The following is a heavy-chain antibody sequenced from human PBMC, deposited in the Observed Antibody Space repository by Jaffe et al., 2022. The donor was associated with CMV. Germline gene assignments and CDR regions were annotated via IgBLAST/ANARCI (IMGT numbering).Heavy chain of an antibody. CDR3: ARDGALGGFLFDY. CDR1: GFTFRSYW. J-gene: IGHJ4*02. CDR2: INSDGSST. D-gene: IGHD2-15*01. V-gene: IGHV3-74*01. Sequence: EVQLVESGGGLVQPGGSLRLSCAASGFTFRSYWMHWVRQVPGKGLVWVSRINSDGSSTSYADSVKGRFTISRGNAQSTLYLQMNSLRAEDTAVYYCARDGALGGFLFDYWGQGTLVAVSS.